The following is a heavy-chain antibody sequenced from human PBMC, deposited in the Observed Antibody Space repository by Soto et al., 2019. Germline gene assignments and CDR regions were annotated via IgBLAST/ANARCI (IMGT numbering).Heavy chain of an antibody. Sequence: SETLSLTCAVSGGAISRGGYSWSWIRQPPGKGLEWIGYMYHSGSTYYNPSLKSRVTISIDRSKNQFSLKLSSVTAADTAVYYFASYCGGDCSGYWGQGTQVTVSS. D-gene: IGHD2-21*02. CDR3: ASYCGGDCSGY. V-gene: IGHV4-30-2*01. J-gene: IGHJ4*02. CDR2: MYHSGST. CDR1: GGAISRGGYS.